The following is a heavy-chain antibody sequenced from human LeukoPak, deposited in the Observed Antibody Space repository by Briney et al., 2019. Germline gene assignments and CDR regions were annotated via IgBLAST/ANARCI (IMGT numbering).Heavy chain of an antibody. CDR2: IKQDGSEK. CDR3: VRTGGWPLPYFES. Sequence: PGGSLRLSCAASGFTFSSSAMHWVRQAPGKGLEWVANIKQDGSEKDYVDSVKGRFTISRDNAKNSLYLHMNSLRAEDTAVYYCVRTGGWPLPYFESWGQGSLVTVSS. D-gene: IGHD6-19*01. J-gene: IGHJ4*02. V-gene: IGHV3-7*01. CDR1: GFTFSSSA.